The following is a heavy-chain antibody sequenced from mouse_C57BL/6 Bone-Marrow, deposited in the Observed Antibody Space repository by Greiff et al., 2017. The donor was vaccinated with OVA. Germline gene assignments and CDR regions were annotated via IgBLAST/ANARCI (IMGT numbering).Heavy chain of an antibody. CDR2: IYPRSGNT. CDR1: GYTFTSYG. CDR3: ARGGPLRPGY. V-gene: IGHV1-81*01. D-gene: IGHD6-1*01. J-gene: IGHJ2*01. Sequence: QVQLQQSGAELARPGASVKLSCKASGYTFTSYGISWVKQRTGQGLEWIGEIYPRSGNTYYNEKFKGKATLTADKSSSTAYMELRSLTSEDSAVYFCARGGPLRPGYWGQGTTLTVSS.